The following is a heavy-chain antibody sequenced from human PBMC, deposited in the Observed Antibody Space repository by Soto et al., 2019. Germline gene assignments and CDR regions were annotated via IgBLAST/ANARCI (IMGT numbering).Heavy chain of an antibody. CDR3: ARGVNYYFDY. D-gene: IGHD3-22*01. CDR2: IYDTGST. V-gene: IGHV4-59*01. Sequence: PSETLSLTCTVSGGPISSYYWSWIRQPPGKGLEWIGYIYDTGSTNYNPSLKSRVTVSIDTSKNQFSLKLSSVTAADTAVYYCARGVNYYFDYSGQGTLVTVSS. CDR1: GGPISSYY. J-gene: IGHJ4*02.